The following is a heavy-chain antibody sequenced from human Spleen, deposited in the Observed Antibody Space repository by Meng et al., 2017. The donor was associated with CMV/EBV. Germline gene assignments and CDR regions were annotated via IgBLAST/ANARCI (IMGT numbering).Heavy chain of an antibody. Sequence: SETLSLTCSVSNGSIATRYWSWIRQPPGKGLEWIGYINNSGTTSYNPSLKSRVILSMDASSNEFSLRMNSVTAADTAMYYCASLGNWGPGTMVTVSS. V-gene: IGHV4-59*01. CDR3: ASLGN. D-gene: IGHD3-16*01. J-gene: IGHJ3*01. CDR1: NGSIATRY. CDR2: INNSGTT.